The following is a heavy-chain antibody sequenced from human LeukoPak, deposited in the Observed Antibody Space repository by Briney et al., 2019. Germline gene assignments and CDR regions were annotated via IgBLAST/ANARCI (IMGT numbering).Heavy chain of an antibody. V-gene: IGHV3-21*01. Sequence: PGGSLRLSCATSGFTFSSYSMNRVLQAPGKGLDCVSSISSSSSYIYYADAVKGRFTISRDNAKNSLYLQMNSLRAEDTAVYYCAREDCTSCYTRFPFDIWGQGTMVTVSS. D-gene: IGHD2-2*02. CDR3: AREDCTSCYTRFPFDI. J-gene: IGHJ3*02. CDR1: GFTFSSYS. CDR2: ISSSSSYI.